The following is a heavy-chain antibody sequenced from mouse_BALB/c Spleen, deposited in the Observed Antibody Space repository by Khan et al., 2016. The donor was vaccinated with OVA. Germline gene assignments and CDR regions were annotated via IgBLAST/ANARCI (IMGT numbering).Heavy chain of an antibody. V-gene: IGHV2-6-7*01. D-gene: IGHD2-10*01. CDR3: ARAYYGNYREAMDY. Sequence: VELVESGPGLVAPSQSLSITCTVSGFSLTGYGVNWVRQPPGKGLEWLGMIWGDGSTDYNSALKSRLNLSKDNSKSQVFLKMNSLQTDDTARYYCARAYYGNYREAMDYWGQGTSVPSPQ. CDR2: IWGDGST. J-gene: IGHJ4*01. CDR1: GFSLTGYG.